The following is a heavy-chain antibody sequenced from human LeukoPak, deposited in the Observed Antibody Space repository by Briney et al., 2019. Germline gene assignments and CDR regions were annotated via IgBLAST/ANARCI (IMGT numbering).Heavy chain of an antibody. CDR2: ISASNGNT. CDR3: AKDLSYAFDI. Sequence: PGGSLRLSCAASGFTFSSYEMSWVRQAPGKGLEWVSAISASNGNTYYADSVKGRFTISRDKSKNTLYLQMNSLRAEDTAVYYCAKDLSYAFDIWGRGTTVTVSS. V-gene: IGHV3-23*01. J-gene: IGHJ3*02. CDR1: GFTFSSYE.